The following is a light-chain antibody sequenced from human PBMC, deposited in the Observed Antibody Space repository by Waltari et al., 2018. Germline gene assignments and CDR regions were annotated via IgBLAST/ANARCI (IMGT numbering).Light chain of an antibody. CDR3: STWDSHLGVV. J-gene: IGLJ2*01. CDR1: TNNVGRFI. V-gene: IGLV1-44*01. Sequence: QSALTQEASVSGTVGQKVTLSCTGDTNNVGRFIVGWHQHISHGVPKTVIFGDSRPSGIPDRFVASKSGTTASLTISGLQSEDEADYDCSTWDSHLGVVCGGGTKLTVL. CDR2: GDS.